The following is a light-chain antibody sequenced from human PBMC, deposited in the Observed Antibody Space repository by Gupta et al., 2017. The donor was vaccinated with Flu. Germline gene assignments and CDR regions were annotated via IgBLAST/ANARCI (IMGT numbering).Light chain of an antibody. J-gene: IGKJ4*01. CDR3: QQYDNLVGLT. CDR1: QDIINY. CDR2: DAS. V-gene: IGKV1-33*01. Sequence: DIKMTQSPSSLSASVGDRVTITCQASQDIINYLNWYQQKPGKAPKLLIYDASNLEAGVPSRFSGSGSGTDFSFTITSLQPEDIATYYCQQYDNLVGLTFGGGTKVEIK.